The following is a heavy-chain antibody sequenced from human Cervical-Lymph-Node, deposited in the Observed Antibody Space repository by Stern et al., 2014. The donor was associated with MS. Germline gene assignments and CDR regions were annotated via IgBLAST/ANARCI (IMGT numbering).Heavy chain of an antibody. CDR1: GYSFTNYY. D-gene: IGHD2-15*01. CDR2: VGPHHWGA. Sequence: VQLVESGAEVKKPGASVKVSCKASGYSFTNYYIHWVRRAPGQGLELMGRVGPHHWGANYAQRFQGGVALTRDTSISTAYMELSSLRSDDTAIYYCARQYCSGGKCHSSAYNYNGMDVWGQGTTVTVSS. V-gene: IGHV1-2*02. J-gene: IGHJ6*02. CDR3: ARQYCSGGKCHSSAYNYNGMDV.